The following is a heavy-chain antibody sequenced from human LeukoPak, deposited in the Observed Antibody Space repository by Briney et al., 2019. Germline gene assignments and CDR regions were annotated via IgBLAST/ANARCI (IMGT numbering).Heavy chain of an antibody. CDR3: LRGDRRDY. V-gene: IGHV3-21*06. CDR1: GFTFSSYW. J-gene: IGHJ4*02. Sequence: GGSLRLSCAASGFTFSSYWMSWARQAPGKGLEWVSSIDSSGGYIFHADSVKGRFIISRDNAKDSLYLQMNSLRVEDTAVYYCLRGDRRDYWGQGTLVTVSS. CDR2: IDSSGGYI.